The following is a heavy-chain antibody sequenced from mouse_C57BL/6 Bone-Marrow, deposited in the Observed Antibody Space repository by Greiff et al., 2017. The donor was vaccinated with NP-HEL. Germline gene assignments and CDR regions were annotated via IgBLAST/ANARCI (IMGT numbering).Heavy chain of an antibody. V-gene: IGHV1-54*01. CDR2: INPGSGGT. Sequence: VQLQQSGAELVRPGTSVKVSCKASGYAFTNYLIEWVKQRPGPGLEWIGVINPGSGGTNYNEKFKGKATLTADKSSSTAYMQLSSLTSEDSAVYFCARGYGSSYAWFAYWGQGTLVTVSA. CDR3: ARGYGSSYAWFAY. CDR1: GYAFTNYL. D-gene: IGHD1-1*01. J-gene: IGHJ3*01.